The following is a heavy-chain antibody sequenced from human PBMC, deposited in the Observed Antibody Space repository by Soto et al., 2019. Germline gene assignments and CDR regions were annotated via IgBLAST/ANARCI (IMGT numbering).Heavy chain of an antibody. Sequence: GGSLRLSCAASGFTFSSYAMSWVRQAPGKGLEWVSAISGSGGSTYYADSVKGRFTISRDNSKNTLYLQMNSLRAEDTAVYYCAKGPTEYSSSSESYGYFDYWGQGTLVTVSS. D-gene: IGHD6-6*01. CDR2: ISGSGGST. V-gene: IGHV3-23*01. CDR3: AKGPTEYSSSSESYGYFDY. CDR1: GFTFSSYA. J-gene: IGHJ4*02.